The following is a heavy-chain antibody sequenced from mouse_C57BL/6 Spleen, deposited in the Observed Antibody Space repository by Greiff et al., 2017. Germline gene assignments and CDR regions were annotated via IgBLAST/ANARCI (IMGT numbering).Heavy chain of an antibody. CDR3: ARSEDYDRFAY. Sequence: VQGVESGAELVKPGASVKLSCTASGFNIKDSYMHWVKQRTEQGLEWIGRIDPEDGETKSAPKFQGKATITADTSSNTAYLQLSSLTSEDTAVYYCARSEDYDRFAYGGQGTLVTVSA. CDR2: IDPEDGET. CDR1: GFNIKDSY. D-gene: IGHD2-4*01. J-gene: IGHJ3*01. V-gene: IGHV14-2*01.